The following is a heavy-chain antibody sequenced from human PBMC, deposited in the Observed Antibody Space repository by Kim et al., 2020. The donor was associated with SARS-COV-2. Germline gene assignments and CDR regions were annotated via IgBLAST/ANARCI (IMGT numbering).Heavy chain of an antibody. Sequence: SETLSLTCTVSGGSISSSSYYWGWIRQPPGKGLEWIGSIYYSGSTYYNPSLKSRVTISVDTSKNQFSLKLSSVTAADTAVYYCARHTSYQLLSPFDYWG. V-gene: IGHV4-39*01. CDR2: IYYSGST. D-gene: IGHD2-2*01. J-gene: IGHJ4*01. CDR1: GGSISSSSYY. CDR3: ARHTSYQLLSPFDY.